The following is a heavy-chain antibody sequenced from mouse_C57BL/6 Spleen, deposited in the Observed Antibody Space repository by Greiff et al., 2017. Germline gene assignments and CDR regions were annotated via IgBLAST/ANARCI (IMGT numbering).Heavy chain of an antibody. CDR3: ASSLRDWYFDV. V-gene: IGHV1-81*01. CDR2: IYPRSGNT. J-gene: IGHJ1*03. CDR1: GYTFTSYG. Sequence: QVQLQESGAELARPGASVKLSCKASGYTFTSYGISWVKQRTGQGLEWIGEIYPRSGNTNYNEKFKGKATLTADKSSSTAYMELASLTSEDPAVYFCASSLRDWYFDVWGTGTTVTVSS. D-gene: IGHD1-1*01.